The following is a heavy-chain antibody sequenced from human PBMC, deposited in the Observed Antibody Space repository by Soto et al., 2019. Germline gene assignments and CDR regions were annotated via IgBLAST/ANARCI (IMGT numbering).Heavy chain of an antibody. Sequence: QVQLVQSGAEVKKPGSSVKVSCMASGGIFSSNALSWVRQAPGQGLEWMGGIIPIFGSVNYAQKFQGRVTITADESTSTAYMELSSLRSEDTAVYFCARGVRGYSYGRVAPRYYFDYWGQGTLVTVSS. CDR1: GGIFSSNA. V-gene: IGHV1-69*01. D-gene: IGHD5-18*01. CDR2: IIPIFGSV. J-gene: IGHJ4*02. CDR3: ARGVRGYSYGRVAPRYYFDY.